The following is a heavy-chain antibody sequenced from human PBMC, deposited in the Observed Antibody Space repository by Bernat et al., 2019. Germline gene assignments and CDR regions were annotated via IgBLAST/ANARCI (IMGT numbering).Heavy chain of an antibody. Sequence: EVQLVESGGGLVQYGGSLRLSCVASGLTFSRDWMSWVRQAPGKGLEWVANIKEDGSEKYYVDSVKGRFTISRDNAKNSLYLQLNSLRVEDTAVYYCARSGGRMWSTVDYWGRGTLVTVSS. CDR3: ARSGGRMWSTVDY. D-gene: IGHD2-21*01. CDR2: IKEDGSEK. J-gene: IGHJ4*02. V-gene: IGHV3-7*03. CDR1: GLTFSRDW.